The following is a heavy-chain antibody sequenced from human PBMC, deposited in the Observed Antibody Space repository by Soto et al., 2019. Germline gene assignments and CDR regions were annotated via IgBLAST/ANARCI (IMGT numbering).Heavy chain of an antibody. V-gene: IGHV4-34*01. CDR1: GGSFSGYY. J-gene: IGHJ5*02. D-gene: IGHD3-10*01. Sequence: PSETLSLTCAVYGGSFSGYYWSWIRQPPGKGLEWIGEINHSGSTNYNPSLKSRVTISVDTSKNQFSLKLSSVTAADTAVYYCARGRIWFGELFYRWFDPWGQGTLVTVSS. CDR2: INHSGST. CDR3: ARGRIWFGELFYRWFDP.